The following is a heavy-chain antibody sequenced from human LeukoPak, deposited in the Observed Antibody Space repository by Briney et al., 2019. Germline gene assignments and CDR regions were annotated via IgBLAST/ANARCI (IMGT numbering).Heavy chain of an antibody. CDR3: GREVPGGTTSLDC. Sequence: PGGSLRLSCAASGFTFSNYWMSWIRQAPGKGLEWVANIKEDGSKKNYVDSVQGRFTISRDNAKNALYLQMNSLRAEDTAVYYCGREVPGGTTSLDCWGQGTLATVSS. CDR2: IKEDGSKK. V-gene: IGHV3-7*04. D-gene: IGHD1-26*01. J-gene: IGHJ4*02. CDR1: GFTFSNYW.